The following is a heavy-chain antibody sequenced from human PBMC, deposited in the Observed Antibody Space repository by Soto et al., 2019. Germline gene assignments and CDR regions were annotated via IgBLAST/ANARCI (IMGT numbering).Heavy chain of an antibody. J-gene: IGHJ4*02. V-gene: IGHV3-33*01. CDR1: GFTFSSYG. CDR3: ARGVPAGRYTDGPPRGY. CDR2: IWYDGSNK. D-gene: IGHD2-2*01. Sequence: QVQLVESGGGVVQPGRSLRLSCAASGFTFSSYGMHWVRQAPGKGLEWVAVIWYDGSNKYYADSVKGRFTISRDNSKNTLYLQMNRRRAEDTAVYYGARGVPAGRYTDGPPRGYGGQGTLVTVSS.